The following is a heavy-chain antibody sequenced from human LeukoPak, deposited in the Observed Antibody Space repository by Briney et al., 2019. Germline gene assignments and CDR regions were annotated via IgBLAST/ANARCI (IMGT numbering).Heavy chain of an antibody. CDR1: GYTFTSYG. J-gene: IGHJ4*02. CDR2: ISAYNGNT. V-gene: IGHV1-18*01. D-gene: IGHD5-18*01. Sequence: GASVKVSCKASGYTFTSYGISWVRQAPGQGLEWMGWISAYNGNTNYAQKLQGRVTMTTDTSTSTAYMELSSLRSEDTAVYYCASVDTATEDGFDYWGQGTLVTVSS. CDR3: ASVDTATEDGFDY.